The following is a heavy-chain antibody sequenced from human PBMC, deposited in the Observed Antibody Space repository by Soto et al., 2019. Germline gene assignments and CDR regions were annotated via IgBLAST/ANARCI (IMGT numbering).Heavy chain of an antibody. CDR1: GNTFTNFG. Sequence: QGQLVQSGVEVKKPGASVKVSCSASGNTFTNFGVTWVRQAPGQGLEWMGWISPYTDDPSYAQKFQGRVTMTIDTSTSTAYLDLRSLKFEDTAVYYCATSVGIAPTGEDGMDVWGQGTSVTVSS. D-gene: IGHD2-8*02. V-gene: IGHV1-18*01. J-gene: IGHJ6*02. CDR3: ATSVGIAPTGEDGMDV. CDR2: ISPYTDDP.